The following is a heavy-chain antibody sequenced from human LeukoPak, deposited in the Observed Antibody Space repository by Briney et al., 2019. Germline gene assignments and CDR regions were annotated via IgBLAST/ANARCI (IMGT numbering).Heavy chain of an antibody. J-gene: IGHJ4*02. V-gene: IGHV3-66*01. CDR3: ARGKGSSSPYYFDY. D-gene: IGHD6-6*01. Sequence: PGGSLRLSCAASGFTLSSNYMSWVRQAPGKGLEWVSIIYSGDNTYYADSVKGRFTISRDNSKNTLYLQMNSLRAEDTAVYYCARGKGSSSPYYFDYWGQGTLVTVSS. CDR2: IYSGDNT. CDR1: GFTLSSNY.